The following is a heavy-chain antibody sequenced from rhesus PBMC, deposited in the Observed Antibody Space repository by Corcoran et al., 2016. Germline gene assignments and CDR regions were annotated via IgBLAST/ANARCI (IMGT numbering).Heavy chain of an antibody. J-gene: IGHJ4*01. Sequence: QVQLAQSGAEVKKPGSSVKVSCKASGYIFTYYDIHWVRQAPREGLEGMGWNNPANRNTNRAQRCQGRVTITRDTSTNTAYWELNSLRSEDTAVYYCGRGAEIDSWGQGVLVTVSS. D-gene: IGHD1-44*01. CDR1: GYIFTYYD. CDR3: GRGAEIDS. CDR2: NNPANRNT. V-gene: IGHV1S2*01.